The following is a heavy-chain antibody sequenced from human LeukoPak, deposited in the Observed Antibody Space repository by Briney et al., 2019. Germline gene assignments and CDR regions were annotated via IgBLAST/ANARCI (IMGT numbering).Heavy chain of an antibody. V-gene: IGHV3-11*04. J-gene: IGHJ4*02. CDR3: ARGRQLWLPHSDY. CDR2: ISSSGSTV. CDR1: GFTFSDYY. Sequence: KPGGSLRLSCAASGFTFSDYYMSWIRQAPGKGLEWVSYISSSGSTVYYADSVKGRFTISRDNAKNSLYLQMNSLRAEDTAVYYCARGRQLWLPHSDYWGQGTLVTVSS. D-gene: IGHD5-18*01.